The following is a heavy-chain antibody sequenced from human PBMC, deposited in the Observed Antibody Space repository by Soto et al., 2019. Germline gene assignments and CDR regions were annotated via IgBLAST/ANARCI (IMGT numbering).Heavy chain of an antibody. Sequence: QVQLVESGGGVVQPGRSLALSCAASGFTFRNYGMHWVRQAPGKGLEGVAVISYDGAYQSYAESVRGRFTISSDNSRSTLYLQMNSLRPEDTAVYYCAKGPYFDHVWAIYDLRGHGPLVTVSS. CDR1: GFTFRNYG. CDR3: AKGPYFDHVWAIYDL. V-gene: IGHV3-30*18. CDR2: ISYDGAYQ. D-gene: IGHD3-16*01. J-gene: IGHJ4*01.